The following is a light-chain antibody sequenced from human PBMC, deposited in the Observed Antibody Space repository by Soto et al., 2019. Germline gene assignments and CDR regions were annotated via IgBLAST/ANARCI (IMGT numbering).Light chain of an antibody. Sequence: IVLTQSPGTLSLSPGERATLSCRASQSVTSNYLAWYQQKPGQAPRLLIYGASTRATGIPDRFSGSGSGTDFTLTISRLEPEDFAVYYCQQYGRSTHSTVGPGTKVDIK. CDR1: QSVTSNY. CDR3: QQYGRSTHST. J-gene: IGKJ3*01. CDR2: GAS. V-gene: IGKV3-20*01.